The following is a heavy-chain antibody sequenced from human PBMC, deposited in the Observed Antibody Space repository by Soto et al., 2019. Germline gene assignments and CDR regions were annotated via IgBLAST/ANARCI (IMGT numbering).Heavy chain of an antibody. V-gene: IGHV3-13*01. J-gene: IGHJ6*02. CDR3: ARVPYGDYYGMDV. CDR2: IGTAGDT. D-gene: IGHD4-17*01. CDR1: GFTFSSYD. Sequence: GESLKISCAASGFTFSSYDMHWVRQATGKGLEWVSAIGTAGDTYYPGSVKGRFTISRENAKNSLYLQMNSLRAGDTAVYYCARVPYGDYYGMDVWGQGTTVTVSS.